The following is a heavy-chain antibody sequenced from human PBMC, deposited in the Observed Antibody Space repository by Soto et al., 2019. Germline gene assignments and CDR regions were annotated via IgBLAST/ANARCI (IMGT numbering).Heavy chain of an antibody. Sequence: SETLSLTCAVSGYSISSGYYWGWIRQPPGKGLEWIGSIYHSGSTYYNPSLKSRVTISVDTSKNQFSLKLSSVTAADTAVYYRAGREIVGWGAWGQGTLVTVSS. J-gene: IGHJ5*02. CDR1: GYSISSGYY. D-gene: IGHD3-16*01. V-gene: IGHV4-38-2*01. CDR3: AGREIVGWGA. CDR2: IYHSGST.